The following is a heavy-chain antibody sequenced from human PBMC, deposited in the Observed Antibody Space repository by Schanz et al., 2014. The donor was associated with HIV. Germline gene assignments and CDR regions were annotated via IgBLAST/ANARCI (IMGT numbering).Heavy chain of an antibody. Sequence: QVQLVQSGAEVKKPGSSVKVSCKASGDTFRRYSIHWVRQGPGQGLEWMGGIIPMFGTTNYAQRFQGRVSITADESTSTAYMELSGLRSQDTAVYYCARGYCGADCSHFYYYGTDIWGQGTTVTVSS. D-gene: IGHD2-21*02. CDR3: ARGYCGADCSHFYYYGTDI. CDR2: IIPMFGTT. V-gene: IGHV1-69*01. CDR1: GDTFRRYS. J-gene: IGHJ6*02.